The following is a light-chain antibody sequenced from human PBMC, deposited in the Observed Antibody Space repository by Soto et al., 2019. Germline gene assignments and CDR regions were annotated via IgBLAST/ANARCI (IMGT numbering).Light chain of an antibody. CDR1: SSDDGGYNN. CDR3: SSFTSGSTFV. J-gene: IGLJ1*01. CDR2: DVS. Sequence: QSALTQPASVSGSPGQSITISCTGTSSDDGGYNNVSWYQQYPGKAPKLMIYDVSNRPSGVSNRFSGSKSGNTASLTISGLQAEDEADYHCSSFTSGSTFVFGPGTKLTVL. V-gene: IGLV2-14*01.